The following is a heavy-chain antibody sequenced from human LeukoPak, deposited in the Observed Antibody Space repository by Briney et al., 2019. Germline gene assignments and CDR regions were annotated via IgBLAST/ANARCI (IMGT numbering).Heavy chain of an antibody. D-gene: IGHD6-19*01. Sequence: SETLSLTCTVSGGSISSYYWGWIRQPPGKGLEWIGSIYYSGSTYYNPSLKSRVTISVDTSKNQFSLKLSSVTAADTAVYYCARQRIAVAGTHFDYWGQGTLVTVSS. J-gene: IGHJ4*02. CDR2: IYYSGST. CDR1: GGSISSYY. V-gene: IGHV4-39*01. CDR3: ARQRIAVAGTHFDY.